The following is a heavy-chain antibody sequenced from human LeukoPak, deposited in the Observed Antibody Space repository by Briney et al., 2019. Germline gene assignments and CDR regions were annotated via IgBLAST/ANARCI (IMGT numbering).Heavy chain of an antibody. D-gene: IGHD2-21*01. CDR3: AKVIPNNWFDP. CDR1: GFTVSSNY. V-gene: IGHV3-53*01. Sequence: GGSLRLSCAASGFTVSSNYMSWVRQAPGKGLEWVSVIYSGGSTYYADSVKGRFTISRDNSKNTLYLQMNSLRAEDTAVYYCAKVIPNNWFDPWGQGTLVTVSS. J-gene: IGHJ5*02. CDR2: IYSGGST.